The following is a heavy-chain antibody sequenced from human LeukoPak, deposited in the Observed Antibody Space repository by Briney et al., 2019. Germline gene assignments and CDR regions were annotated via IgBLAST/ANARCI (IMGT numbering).Heavy chain of an antibody. Sequence: SETLSLTCTVSGGSMSPYHWGWIRQPPGKGLEWTGYIYYSGSTNYNPSLNSRVTISVDRSKNQFSLKLSSVTAADTAVYYCAALVGDTQDYWGQGTLVTVSS. CDR2: IYYSGST. CDR1: GGSMSPYH. D-gene: IGHD2-8*02. CDR3: AALVGDTQDY. V-gene: IGHV4-59*12. J-gene: IGHJ4*02.